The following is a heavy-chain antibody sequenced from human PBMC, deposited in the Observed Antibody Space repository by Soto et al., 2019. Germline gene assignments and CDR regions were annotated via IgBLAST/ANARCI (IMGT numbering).Heavy chain of an antibody. CDR1: GYTFSTHY. D-gene: IGHD1-26*01. Sequence: QVQLVQSGAEVKEPGASVKVSCTASGYTFSTHYMHWVRQAPGQGLEWMGIIDPSGGTTTYAQRFQGRVTMTRDTSTTTVYMELSSLRSDDTAVYYCATVLLSGGYQAPYFDYWGQGTLLTVSS. V-gene: IGHV1-46*01. CDR3: ATVLLSGGYQAPYFDY. CDR2: IDPSGGTT. J-gene: IGHJ4*02.